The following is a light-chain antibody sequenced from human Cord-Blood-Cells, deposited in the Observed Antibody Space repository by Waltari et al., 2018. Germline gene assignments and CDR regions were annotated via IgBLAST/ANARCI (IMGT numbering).Light chain of an antibody. J-gene: IGKJ1*01. CDR2: DAS. V-gene: IGKV3-11*01. CDR1: QSVSSY. Sequence: EIVLTQSPAPLSLSPGERATLSCRASQSVSSYLAWYQQKPGQAPRLLIYDASNGATGIPARFSGSGSGTDSTLTISSLEPEDFAVYYCQQRSNWPPTFGQGTKVEIK. CDR3: QQRSNWPPT.